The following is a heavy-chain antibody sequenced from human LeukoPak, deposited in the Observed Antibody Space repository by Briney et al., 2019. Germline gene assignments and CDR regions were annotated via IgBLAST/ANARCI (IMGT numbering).Heavy chain of an antibody. Sequence: SETLSLTCTVSGGSISSSSYYWGWIRQPPGKGLEWIGSIYYSGSTYYNPSLKSRVTISVDTSKNQFSLKLSSVTAADTAVYYCARGQDDFWSGFINTPFVKYFDYWGQGTLVTVSS. CDR3: ARGQDDFWSGFINTPFVKYFDY. CDR1: GGSISSSSYY. CDR2: IYYSGST. V-gene: IGHV4-39*07. D-gene: IGHD3-3*01. J-gene: IGHJ4*02.